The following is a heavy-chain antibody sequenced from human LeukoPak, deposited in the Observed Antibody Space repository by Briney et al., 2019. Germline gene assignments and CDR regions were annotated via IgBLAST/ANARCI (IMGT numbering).Heavy chain of an antibody. Sequence: KPSETLSLTCAVYGGSFSGYYWSWIRQPPGKGLEWIGEINHSGSTNYNPSLKSRVTISLDTSKNQFSLKLTSVTAADTAVYYCARGPPLNPGDFDSSGYYYFDYWGQGTLVTVSS. CDR3: ARGPPLNPGDFDSSGYYYFDY. CDR2: INHSGST. J-gene: IGHJ4*02. D-gene: IGHD3-22*01. CDR1: GGSFSGYY. V-gene: IGHV4-34*01.